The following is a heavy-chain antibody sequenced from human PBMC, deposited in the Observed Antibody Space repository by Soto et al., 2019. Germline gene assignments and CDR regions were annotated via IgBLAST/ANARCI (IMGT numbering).Heavy chain of an antibody. CDR2: IIPIFGTA. Sequence: SVKVSCKASGGTFSSYAISWVRQAPGQGLEWMGGIIPIFGTANYAQKFQGRVTITADKSTSTAYMELSSLRSEDTAVYYCAHRSSGGYYYYGMDVWGQGTTVTVSS. CDR3: AHRSSGGYYYYGMDV. CDR1: GGTFSSYA. D-gene: IGHD3-16*01. J-gene: IGHJ6*02. V-gene: IGHV1-69*06.